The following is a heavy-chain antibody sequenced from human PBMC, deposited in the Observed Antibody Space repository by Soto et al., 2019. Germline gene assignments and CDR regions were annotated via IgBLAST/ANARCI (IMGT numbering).Heavy chain of an antibody. Sequence: SETLSLTCTVSGASISRGGYYWSWVRQHPGKGLEWIGFIFYTGSTSRNPSLKSRVTMSVDTSKSQFSLKLSSVTAADTAVYYCSRVGAEYLVSRGDRWLDPWGQGTLVTVSS. CDR2: IFYTGST. D-gene: IGHD1-26*01. J-gene: IGHJ5*02. CDR1: GASISRGGYY. CDR3: SRVGAEYLVSRGDRWLDP. V-gene: IGHV4-31*03.